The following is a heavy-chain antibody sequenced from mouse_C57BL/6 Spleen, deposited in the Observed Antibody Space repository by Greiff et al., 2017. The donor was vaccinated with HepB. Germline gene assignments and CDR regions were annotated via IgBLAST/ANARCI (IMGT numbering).Heavy chain of an antibody. CDR1: GYTFTSYG. V-gene: IGHV1-81*01. Sequence: QVQLQQPGTELVKPGASVKLSCKASGYTFTSYGISWVKQRTGQGLEWIGEIYPRSGNTYYNEKFKGKATLTADKSSSTAYMELRSLTSEDSAVYFCARSEYSNYFFDYWGQGTTLTVSS. D-gene: IGHD2-5*01. CDR3: ARSEYSNYFFDY. CDR2: IYPRSGNT. J-gene: IGHJ2*01.